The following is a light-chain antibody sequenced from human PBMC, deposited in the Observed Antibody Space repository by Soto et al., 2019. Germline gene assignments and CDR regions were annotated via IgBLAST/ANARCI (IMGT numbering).Light chain of an antibody. CDR3: QQYNGYPFT. Sequence: DIQMTQSPSSLSASVGDRVTITCRASQGISNYLAWFQQKPGKAPKCLIYAASTLQPGXXXXFXXXXXXXXXXXTISSLQPEDFATYYCQQYNGYPFTFGPGTKVDYK. V-gene: IGKV1-16*01. J-gene: IGKJ3*01. CDR2: AAS. CDR1: QGISNY.